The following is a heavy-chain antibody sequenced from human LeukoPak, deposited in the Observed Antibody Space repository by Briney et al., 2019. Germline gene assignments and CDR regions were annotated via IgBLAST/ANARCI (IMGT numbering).Heavy chain of an antibody. CDR1: GGSLSSSSYY. J-gene: IGHJ4*02. Sequence: SETLSLTRTVSGGSLSSSSYYWGWIRQPPGKGLEWIGYIYYSGSTYYNPSLKSRVTISVDTSKNQFSLKLSSVTAADTAVYYCARRGVGTIFGVVVYYFDYWGQGTLVTVSS. V-gene: IGHV4-39*01. D-gene: IGHD3-3*01. CDR2: IYYSGST. CDR3: ARRGVGTIFGVVVYYFDY.